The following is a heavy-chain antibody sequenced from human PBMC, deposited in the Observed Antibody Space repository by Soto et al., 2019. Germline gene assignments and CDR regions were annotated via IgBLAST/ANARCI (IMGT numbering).Heavy chain of an antibody. J-gene: IGHJ4*02. Sequence: EVQLLESGGGLVQPGGSLRLSCAASGFTFRSYAMSWVRQAPGKGLEWVSGISDSGGSTYSADSVKGRFTISRDNSKNTLYLQMNSPRAEDTAVYYCANGCGGTCYSRIHYWGQGPLVTVSS. D-gene: IGHD2-15*01. CDR1: GFTFRSYA. V-gene: IGHV3-23*01. CDR3: ANGCGGTCYSRIHY. CDR2: ISDSGGST.